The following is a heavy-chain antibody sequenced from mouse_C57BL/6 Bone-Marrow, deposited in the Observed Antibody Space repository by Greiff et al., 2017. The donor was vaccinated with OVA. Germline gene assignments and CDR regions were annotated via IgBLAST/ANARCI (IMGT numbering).Heavy chain of an antibody. J-gene: IGHJ3*01. CDR3: ARSAHYYGSSYPPAWFAY. V-gene: IGHV1-85*01. CDR2: IYPRDGST. CDR1: GYTFTSYD. Sequence: VQLVESGPELVKPGASVKLSCKASGYTFTSYDINWVKQRPGQGLEWIGWIYPRDGSTKYNEKFKGKATLTVDTSSSTAYMELHSLTSEDSAVYFCARSAHYYGSSYPPAWFAYWGQGTLVTVSA. D-gene: IGHD1-1*01.